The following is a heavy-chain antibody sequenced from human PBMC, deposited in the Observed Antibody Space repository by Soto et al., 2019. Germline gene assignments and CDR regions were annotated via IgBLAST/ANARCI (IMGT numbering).Heavy chain of an antibody. CDR2: IWYDGSNK. J-gene: IGHJ4*02. CDR1: GFTFSSYG. Sequence: PGGSLRLSCAASGFTFSSYGMHWVRQAPGKGLGWVAVIWYDGSNKYYADSVKGRFTISRDNSKNTLYLQMNSLRAEDTAVYYCARGITMIVEFDYWGQGTLVTVSS. CDR3: ARGITMIVEFDY. V-gene: IGHV3-33*01. D-gene: IGHD3-22*01.